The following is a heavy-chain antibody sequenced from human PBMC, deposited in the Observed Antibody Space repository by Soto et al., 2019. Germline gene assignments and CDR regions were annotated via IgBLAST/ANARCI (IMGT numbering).Heavy chain of an antibody. CDR1: GGSISSYY. J-gene: IGHJ4*02. CDR2: IYYSGST. D-gene: IGHD3-16*01. V-gene: IGHV4-59*01. CDR3: ARVAPVWGYFDY. Sequence: SETLSLTCTVSGGSISSYYWSWIRQPPGKGLEWIGYIYYSGSTNYNPSLKSRVTISVDTSKNQFSLKLSSVTAADTAVYYCARVAPVWGYFDYWGQGTLVTVSS.